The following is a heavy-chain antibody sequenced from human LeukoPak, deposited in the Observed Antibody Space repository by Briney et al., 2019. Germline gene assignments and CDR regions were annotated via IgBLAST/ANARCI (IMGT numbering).Heavy chain of an antibody. Sequence: WASVKVSCKASGYTFTSYGISWVRQAPGQGLEWMGWISAYNGNTNYAQKLQGRVTMTTDTSTSTAYMELRSLRSDDTAVYYCARGSSRIAVAPTEYFQHWGQGTLVTVSS. CDR1: GYTFTSYG. CDR3: ARGSSRIAVAPTEYFQH. V-gene: IGHV1-18*01. CDR2: ISAYNGNT. D-gene: IGHD6-19*01. J-gene: IGHJ1*01.